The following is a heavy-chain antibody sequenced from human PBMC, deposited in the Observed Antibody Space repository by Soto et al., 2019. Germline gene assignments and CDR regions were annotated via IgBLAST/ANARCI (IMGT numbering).Heavy chain of an antibody. CDR2: IHYSGGT. CDR1: GASVSTYS. V-gene: IGHV4-59*02. J-gene: IGHJ5*02. D-gene: IGHD3-10*01. CDR3: ARGGTSGSGVHKWLDP. Sequence: SETLSLTCSVTGASVSTYSWSWIRQFPGKGLEWIGYIHYSGGTNYTPSLRSRVTISVDTSKNQLSLNLTSLTAADTAVYYCARGGTSGSGVHKWLDPWCLGTRVTVSS.